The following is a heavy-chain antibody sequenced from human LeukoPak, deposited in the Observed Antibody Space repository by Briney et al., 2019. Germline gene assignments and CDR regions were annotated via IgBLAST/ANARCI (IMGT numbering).Heavy chain of an antibody. V-gene: IGHV3-74*01. D-gene: IGHD4-17*01. Sequence: PGGSLRLSCAASGFTFSSYWMHWVRQVPGKGLVWVSRINSDGSSTSYADSVKGRFTISRDNAKNTLYLQMNSLRAEDTAVYYCARDFYGDGPFDYWGQGTLVTVSS. CDR3: ARDFYGDGPFDY. J-gene: IGHJ4*02. CDR2: INSDGSST. CDR1: GFTFSSYW.